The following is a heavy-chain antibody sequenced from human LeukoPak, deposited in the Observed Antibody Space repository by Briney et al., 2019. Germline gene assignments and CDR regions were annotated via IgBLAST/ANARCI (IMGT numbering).Heavy chain of an antibody. CDR3: TSREPMVRGVLGWFDP. D-gene: IGHD3-10*01. J-gene: IGHJ5*02. Sequence: GGSLRLSCAASGFTFSSYAMSWVRQAPGKGLEWVSAISGSGGSTYYADSVKGRFTISRDNSKNTLYLQMNSLKTEDTAVYYCTSREPMVRGVLGWFDPWGQGTLVTVSS. CDR2: ISGSGGST. CDR1: GFTFSSYA. V-gene: IGHV3-23*01.